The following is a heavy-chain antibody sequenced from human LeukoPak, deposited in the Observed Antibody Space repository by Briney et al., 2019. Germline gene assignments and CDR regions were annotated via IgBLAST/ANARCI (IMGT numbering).Heavy chain of an antibody. CDR2: IGTAGDT. J-gene: IGHJ4*02. Sequence: GGSLRLSCAASGLTFSTYDMHWVRQATGKGLEWVSVIGTAGDTYYPGSVKGQFTISRENAKNFLYLQMNSLRAEDTAVYYCARDGAVTNGRYFDYWGQGTLVTVSS. CDR3: ARDGAVTNGRYFDY. V-gene: IGHV3-13*03. D-gene: IGHD4-17*01. CDR1: GLTFSTYD.